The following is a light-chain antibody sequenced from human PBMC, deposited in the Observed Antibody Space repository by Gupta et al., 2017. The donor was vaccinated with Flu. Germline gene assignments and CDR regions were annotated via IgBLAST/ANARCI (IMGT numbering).Light chain of an antibody. CDR1: QSVSSRH. J-gene: IGKJ2*01. CDR3: QQYGGSPLYT. Sequence: EIVLTQSPGTLSLSPGERATLSCRASQSVSSRHLAWYQQRPGQAPRLLIYGASTRATGIPDRFSGGGSGTDFTLTISRLEPGDSSVYYCQQYGGSPLYTFGQGTRLEIK. CDR2: GAS. V-gene: IGKV3-20*01.